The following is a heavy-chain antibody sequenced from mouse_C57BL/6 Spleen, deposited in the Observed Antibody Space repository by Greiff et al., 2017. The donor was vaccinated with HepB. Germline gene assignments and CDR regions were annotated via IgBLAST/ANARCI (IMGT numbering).Heavy chain of an antibody. CDR1: GFNIKNTY. CDR2: IDPANGNT. CDR3: AKDSSGYVGWFAY. J-gene: IGHJ3*01. Sequence: EVQLQESVAELVRPGASVKLSCTASGFNIKNTYMHWVKQRPEQGLEWIGRIDPANGNTKYAPKFQGKATITADTSSNTAYLQLSSLTSEDTAIYYCAKDSSGYVGWFAYWGQGTLVTVSA. D-gene: IGHD3-2*02. V-gene: IGHV14-3*01.